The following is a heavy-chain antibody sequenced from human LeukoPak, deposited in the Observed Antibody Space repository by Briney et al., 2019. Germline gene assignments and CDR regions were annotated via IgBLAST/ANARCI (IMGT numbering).Heavy chain of an antibody. Sequence: SETLSLTCTVSGGSISSSSYYWGWIRQPPGKGLEWIGEINHSGSTNYNPSLKSRVTVSVDTSKDQFSLKLSSVTAADTAVYYCARKTRGYSYGPYYYGMDVWGQGTTVTVSS. V-gene: IGHV4-39*07. CDR2: INHSGST. CDR1: GGSISSSSYY. J-gene: IGHJ6*02. D-gene: IGHD5-18*01. CDR3: ARKTRGYSYGPYYYGMDV.